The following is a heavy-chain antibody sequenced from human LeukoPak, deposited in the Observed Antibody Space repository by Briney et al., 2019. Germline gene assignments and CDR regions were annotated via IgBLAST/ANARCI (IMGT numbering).Heavy chain of an antibody. CDR1: GGSISSSSYY. J-gene: IGHJ3*02. CDR3: ARRGPSITIFGVPMGAAFDI. D-gene: IGHD3-3*01. Sequence: SETLSLTCPVYGGSISSSSYYWGWIRQSPGKGLEWIGSIYYSGSTYYNPSLKSRVTISVDTSKNQFSLKLSSVTAADTAVYYCARRGPSITIFGVPMGAAFDIWGQGTMVTVSS. V-gene: IGHV4-39*01. CDR2: IYYSGST.